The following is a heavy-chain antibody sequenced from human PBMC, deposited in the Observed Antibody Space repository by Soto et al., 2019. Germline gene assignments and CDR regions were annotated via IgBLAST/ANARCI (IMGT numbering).Heavy chain of an antibody. D-gene: IGHD2-21*01. CDR2: ISGSGGST. J-gene: IGHJ4*02. Sequence: PGGSLRLSCAASGFTFTTYAMSWVRQAPGKGLEWVSAISGSGGSTYYVDSVKGRCTISRDNAKNTFYMEMNSARVEDTAVYYCVRGDGDRYDGHGYLGRHWGQGSLVTVSS. CDR1: GFTFTTYA. CDR3: VRGDGDRYDGHGYLGRH. V-gene: IGHV3-23*01.